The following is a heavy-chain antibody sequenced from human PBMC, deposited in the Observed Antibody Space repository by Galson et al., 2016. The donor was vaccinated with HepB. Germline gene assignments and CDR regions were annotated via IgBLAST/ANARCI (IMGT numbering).Heavy chain of an antibody. CDR2: IYSGGST. CDR1: GFTVSNNY. J-gene: IGHJ5*02. Sequence: SLRLSCAASGFTVSNNYMRWVRQAPGKGLEWVSLIYSGGSTYYADSVKGRFTTSRDSSKHTLYLQMNSLRAEDTAVYYCARNLHCSCGSCYGAWGQGTLVTVSS. CDR3: ARNLHCSCGSCYGA. D-gene: IGHD2-15*01. V-gene: IGHV3-66*01.